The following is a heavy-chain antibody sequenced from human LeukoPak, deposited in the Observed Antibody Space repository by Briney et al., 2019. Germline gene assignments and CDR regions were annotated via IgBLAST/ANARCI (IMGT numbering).Heavy chain of an antibody. CDR3: ARTGRFGETHFDY. Sequence: GGSLRLSCAVSGFTVSSNYLTWVRQAPGKGLEWVSTITGSGLSTYYPDSVKGRFTISRDNTENSLYLQMNSLGVEDTAIYYCARTGRFGETHFDYWGQGTLVTVSS. V-gene: IGHV3-53*01. D-gene: IGHD3-10*01. J-gene: IGHJ4*02. CDR2: ITGSGLST. CDR1: GFTVSSNY.